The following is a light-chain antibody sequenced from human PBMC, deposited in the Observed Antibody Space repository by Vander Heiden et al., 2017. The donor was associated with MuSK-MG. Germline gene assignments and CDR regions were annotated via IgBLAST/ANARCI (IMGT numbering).Light chain of an antibody. CDR3: QQYNNWPRT. Sequence: ESVITHSPATLSVSPGERATLSCRASQSVSSNLAWYQQKPGQAPRLLIYGASTRATGIPARFSGSGSGTEFTLTISSLQSEDFAVYYCQQYNNWPRTFGQGTKVEIK. CDR2: GAS. V-gene: IGKV3-15*01. J-gene: IGKJ1*01. CDR1: QSVSSN.